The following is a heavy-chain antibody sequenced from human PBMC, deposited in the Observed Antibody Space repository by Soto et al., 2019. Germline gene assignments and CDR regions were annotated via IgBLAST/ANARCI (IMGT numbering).Heavy chain of an antibody. Sequence: ASVKVSCKASGYTFTSYAMHWVRQAPGQRLEWMGWINAGNGNTKYSQKFQGRVTITRDTSASTAYMELSSLRSEDTAVYYCARVLGVYYDSSGYSYWGQGTLVTVS. J-gene: IGHJ4*02. CDR3: ARVLGVYYDSSGYSY. D-gene: IGHD3-22*01. CDR2: INAGNGNT. V-gene: IGHV1-3*01. CDR1: GYTFTSYA.